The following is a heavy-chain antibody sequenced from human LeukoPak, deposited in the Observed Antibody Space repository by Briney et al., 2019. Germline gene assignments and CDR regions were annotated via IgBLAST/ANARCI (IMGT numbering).Heavy chain of an antibody. J-gene: IGHJ6*03. CDR3: ATTYEFLWFGELEYMDV. Sequence: TSETLSLTCAVYGGSFSAYYWSWIRQPPGKGLEWIGEINHSGSTNYNPSLKSRVTISVDTSKKQFSLKLSSVTAADTAVYYCATTYEFLWFGELEYMDVWGKGTTVTISS. CDR2: INHSGST. V-gene: IGHV4-34*01. CDR1: GGSFSAYY. D-gene: IGHD3-10*01.